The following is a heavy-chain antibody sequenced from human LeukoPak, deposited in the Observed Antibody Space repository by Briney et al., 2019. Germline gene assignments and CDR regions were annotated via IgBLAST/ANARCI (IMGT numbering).Heavy chain of an antibody. D-gene: IGHD3-3*01. CDR3: ARDGGGGLRFLEWFPNWFDP. V-gene: IGHV1-2*02. J-gene: IGHJ5*02. CDR1: GYTFTGYY. Sequence: ASVKVSCKASGYTFTGYYMHWVRQAPGQGLEWMGWINPNSGGTNYAQKFQGRVTMTRDTSISTAYMELSRLRSDDTAVYYCARDGGGGLRFLEWFPNWFDPWGQGTLVTVSS. CDR2: INPNSGGT.